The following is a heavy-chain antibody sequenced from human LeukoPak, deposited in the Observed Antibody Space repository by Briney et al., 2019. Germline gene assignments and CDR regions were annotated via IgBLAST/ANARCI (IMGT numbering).Heavy chain of an antibody. V-gene: IGHV5-51*01. J-gene: IGHJ4*02. CDR2: IYPGDSDT. Sequence: GASLIISCQAAGYIFDNYWIAWGRQLPGKGLECLGIIYPGDSDTSYSPPFRGQVIISVDKSINTAYLHWNTRKASATAMYYCARRLGTGTPDYWGQGTLVTVSS. CDR3: ARRLGTGTPDY. CDR1: GYIFDNYW. D-gene: IGHD1-1*01.